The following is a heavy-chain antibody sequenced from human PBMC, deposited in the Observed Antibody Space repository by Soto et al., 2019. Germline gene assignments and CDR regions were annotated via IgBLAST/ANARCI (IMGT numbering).Heavy chain of an antibody. CDR1: GFSFSISP. CDR2: ISYDGTNK. J-gene: IGHJ4*02. D-gene: IGHD2-2*01. Sequence: QVQLVESGGGVVQPGRSLRLSCAASGFSFSISPMHWVRQAPGKGPEWVALISYDGTNKFYADSVKGRFTISRDNSKNTLYLQVDSLRPEDAAVYYCARDPKTSGGQHGAFNYCDSWGQGTLVSVSS. V-gene: IGHV3-30-3*01. CDR3: ARDPKTSGGQHGAFNYCDS.